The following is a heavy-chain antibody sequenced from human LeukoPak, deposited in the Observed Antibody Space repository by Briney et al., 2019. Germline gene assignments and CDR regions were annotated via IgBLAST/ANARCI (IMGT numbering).Heavy chain of an antibody. V-gene: IGHV3-11*03. Sequence: GGSLRLSCAASGFTFSDYYMSWIRQAPGKGLQWVSYISSGSSYTNYVDSVKGRFTISRDNAKNSLYLQMNSLRAEDTAVYYCARPRYYDSSGYYFDIWGQGTMVTVSS. D-gene: IGHD3-22*01. CDR2: ISSGSSYT. CDR1: GFTFSDYY. CDR3: ARPRYYDSSGYYFDI. J-gene: IGHJ3*02.